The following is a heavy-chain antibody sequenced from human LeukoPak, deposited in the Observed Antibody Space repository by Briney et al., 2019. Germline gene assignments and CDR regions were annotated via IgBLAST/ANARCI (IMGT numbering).Heavy chain of an antibody. CDR3: ARCFSSGGRCYFAY. V-gene: IGHV3-23*01. D-gene: IGHD2-15*01. CDR1: GLAFDSYA. J-gene: IGHJ4*02. CDR2: ISGSGSST. Sequence: GGSLRLSCAASGLAFDSYAMSWVRQAPGKGLEWVSTISGSGSSTYYADSVKGRFTISRNHSKNSLYTQMARLRPEDTAVYYWARCFSSGGRCYFAYWGQGTLVTVSS.